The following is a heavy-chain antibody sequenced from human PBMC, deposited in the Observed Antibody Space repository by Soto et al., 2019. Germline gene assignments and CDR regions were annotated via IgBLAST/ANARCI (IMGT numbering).Heavy chain of an antibody. CDR2: IYYSGST. V-gene: IGHV4-59*01. Sequence: PSETLSLTCTVSGGSISSYYWSWIRQPPGKGLEWIGYIYYSGSTNYNPSLKSRVTISVDTSKNQFSLKLSSVTAADTAVYYCARAGATMVRGYYYYYYGMDVWGQGTTVTVSS. CDR3: ARAGATMVRGYYYYYYGMDV. J-gene: IGHJ6*02. D-gene: IGHD3-10*01. CDR1: GGSISSYY.